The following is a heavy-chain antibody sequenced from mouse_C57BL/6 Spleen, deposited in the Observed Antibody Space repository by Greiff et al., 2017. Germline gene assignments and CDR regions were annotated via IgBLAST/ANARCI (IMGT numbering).Heavy chain of an antibody. CDR3: ARGGLTGTAWFAY. V-gene: IGHV5-17*01. CDR2: ISSGSSTI. D-gene: IGHD4-1*01. CDR1: GYTFSDYG. J-gene: IGHJ3*01. Sequence: EVKLVESGGGLVKPGASLKLSCAASGYTFSDYGMHWVRQAPEQGLEWVAYISSGSSTIYYADTVKGRFTISRDNAKNTLFLQMTSLRSEDTAMYYCARGGLTGTAWFAYWGQGTLVTVSA.